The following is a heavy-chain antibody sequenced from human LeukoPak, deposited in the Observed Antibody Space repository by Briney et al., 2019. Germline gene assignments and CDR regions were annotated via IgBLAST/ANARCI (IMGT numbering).Heavy chain of an antibody. J-gene: IGHJ3*02. D-gene: IGHD2-21*01. V-gene: IGHV4-59*01. CDR2: IYYSGST. Sequence: PSETLSLTCNVSGGSISSYSWSWIRQPPGKGLEWIGYIYYSGSTNYNPSLKSRVTISVDTSKNQFSLKLSSVTAADTAVYYCVRYSTETAFNIWGQGTMVTVSP. CDR3: VRYSTETAFNI. CDR1: GGSISSYS.